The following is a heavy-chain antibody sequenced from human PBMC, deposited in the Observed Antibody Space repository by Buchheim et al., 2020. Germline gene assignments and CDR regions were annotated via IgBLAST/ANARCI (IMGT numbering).Heavy chain of an antibody. CDR1: GGSMSNGDYY. V-gene: IGHV4-30-4*01. D-gene: IGHD3-10*01. CDR2: IYYSGST. J-gene: IGHJ5*02. Sequence: QVQLQESGPGLVKPSQTLSLTCSVSGGSMSNGDYYWSWIRQPPGKGLEWIGYIYYSGSTDYNPSLKSRVTISVDTSKNQFSLTLSSVTAAATAVYYCARASGYYGSGSYYRLNLNWIDPWGQGTL. CDR3: ARASGYYGSGSYYRLNLNWIDP.